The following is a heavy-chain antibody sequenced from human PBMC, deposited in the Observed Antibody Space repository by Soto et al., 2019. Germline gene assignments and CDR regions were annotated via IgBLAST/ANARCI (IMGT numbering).Heavy chain of an antibody. CDR1: GYAFSGYW. D-gene: IGHD1-20*01. CDR2: IYPGDSQT. CDR3: ARYNAPYLAGNWFDP. Sequence: PGESLKISCKGSGYAFSGYWIVGVRQMPGKGLEWMGIIYPGDSQTRYSPSFQGQVTMSVDKSINTASLQWSSLKASDTAVYYCARYNAPYLAGNWFDPWGQGTLVTVSS. V-gene: IGHV5-51*01. J-gene: IGHJ5*02.